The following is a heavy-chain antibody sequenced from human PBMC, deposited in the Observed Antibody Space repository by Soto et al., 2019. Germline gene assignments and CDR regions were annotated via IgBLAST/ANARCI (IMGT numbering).Heavy chain of an antibody. CDR3: ARIGYCSGGSCYHYYYYYGMDV. D-gene: IGHD2-15*01. CDR1: GYTFTSYG. CDR2: ISAYNGNT. J-gene: IGHJ6*02. V-gene: IGHV1-18*04. Sequence: ASVKVSCKASGYTFTSYGISWVRQAPGQGLEWMGWISAYNGNTNYAQKLQGRVTMTTDTSTSTAYMELRSLRSDDTAVYYCARIGYCSGGSCYHYYYYYGMDVWGQGTTVTV.